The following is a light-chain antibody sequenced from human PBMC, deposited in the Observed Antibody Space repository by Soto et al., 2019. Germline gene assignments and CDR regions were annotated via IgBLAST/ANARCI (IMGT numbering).Light chain of an antibody. J-gene: IGKJ1*01. CDR2: GGS. V-gene: IGKV3-15*01. Sequence: EIVLTQSPGTLSLSPGERATLSCRASQSVSNRYLAWYQHKPGQSPRLLIYGGSARATGIPARFSGGGSGAEYTLTISSLQSEDFAVYYCQQYDKWPRTFGQGTKVDIK. CDR1: QSVSNRY. CDR3: QQYDKWPRT.